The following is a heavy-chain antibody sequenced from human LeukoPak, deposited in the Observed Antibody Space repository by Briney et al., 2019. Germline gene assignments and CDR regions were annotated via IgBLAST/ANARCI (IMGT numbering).Heavy chain of an antibody. J-gene: IGHJ3*01. Sequence: GGSLRLSCAASGITFSTYAMSWVRQAPGKGLEWVSMISGSGYSTFYADSVKGRFTISRDNSKSTLYLQMNSLRAEDTAVYYCVKRLVGTKDWGQGTMVTVSS. CDR3: VKRLVGTKD. D-gene: IGHD1-26*01. CDR2: ISGSGYST. V-gene: IGHV3-23*01. CDR1: GITFSTYA.